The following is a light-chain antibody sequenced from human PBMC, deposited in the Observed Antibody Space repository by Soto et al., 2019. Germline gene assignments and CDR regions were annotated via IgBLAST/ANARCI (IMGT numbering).Light chain of an antibody. CDR2: WAS. CDR1: QSVLYSSNNKNY. J-gene: IGKJ2*01. CDR3: QQYHSAPYT. Sequence: DIVMTQSPDSLAVSLGERATINCKSSQSVLYSSNNKNYLAWYQQKPGQPPKLLIYWASTQESGVPDRFSGRGSGTGFTLTISRLQAEDVAVYYCQQYHSAPYTFGQGTKLEI. V-gene: IGKV4-1*01.